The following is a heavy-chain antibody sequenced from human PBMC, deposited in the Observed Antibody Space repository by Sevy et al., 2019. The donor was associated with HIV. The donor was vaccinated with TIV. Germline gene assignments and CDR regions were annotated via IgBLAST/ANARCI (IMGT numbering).Heavy chain of an antibody. V-gene: IGHV3-23*01. CDR2: ISGSGGGT. D-gene: IGHD1-26*01. CDR1: GFTFSSYA. CDR3: ARISVGTEDAFDF. Sequence: GGSLRLSCAASGFTFSSYAMSWFRKAPGKGLEWVSAISGSGGGTYYADSVKGRFTISRDNSKNTLYLQMSCLRAEDTAVYFCARISVGTEDAFDFWGQGTMVTFSS. J-gene: IGHJ3*01.